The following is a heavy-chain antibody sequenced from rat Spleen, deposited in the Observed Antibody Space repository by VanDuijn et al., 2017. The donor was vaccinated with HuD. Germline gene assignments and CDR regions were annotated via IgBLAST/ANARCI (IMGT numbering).Heavy chain of an antibody. CDR3: ARSGYLRDWYFDF. J-gene: IGHJ1*01. CDR1: GFTFSDFY. CDR2: ISYDDRST. D-gene: IGHD2-2*01. Sequence: EVQLVESDGGLVQPGRSLKLSCAASGFTFSDFYMAWVRQAPTKGLEWVATISYDDRSTYYRDSVKGRFTISRDNTNNTLYLQMDKLRSADTASDDCARSGYLRDWYFDFWGPGTMVTVST. V-gene: IGHV5-29*01.